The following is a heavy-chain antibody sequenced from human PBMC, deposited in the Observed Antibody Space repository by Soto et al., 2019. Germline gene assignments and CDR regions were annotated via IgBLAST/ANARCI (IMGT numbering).Heavy chain of an antibody. Sequence: EVQLVESGGGLVQPGGSVRLSCAASGFTFSSYWMHWVRQAPGKGLMWVSRIHNDGSTTRYADSVKGRFPISRDNAKNTLYLQMSSLRVEDTAVYYCARDNWNSYWAQGTLVTVSS. D-gene: IGHD1-7*01. CDR3: ARDNWNSY. CDR2: IHNDGSTT. CDR1: GFTFSSYW. V-gene: IGHV3-74*01. J-gene: IGHJ4*01.